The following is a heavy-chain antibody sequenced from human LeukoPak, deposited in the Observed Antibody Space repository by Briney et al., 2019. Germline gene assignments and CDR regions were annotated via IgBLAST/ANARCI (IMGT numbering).Heavy chain of an antibody. J-gene: IGHJ4*02. CDR1: GYTFTVNY. CDR3: AREGDYLDY. CDR2: IHPNSGGT. Sequence: ASVTVSCTASGYTFTVNYMHRVRERPGPGLERMGRIHPNSGGTNYAQKFQGRVPMTRDTPNTTTYMELSSPRSHDTAVYYCAREGDYLDYWGQGTLVTVSS. V-gene: IGHV1-2*06.